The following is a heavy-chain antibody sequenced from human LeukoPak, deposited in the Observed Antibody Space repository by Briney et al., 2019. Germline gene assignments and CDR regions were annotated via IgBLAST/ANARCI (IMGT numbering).Heavy chain of an antibody. CDR3: AQWSRIDY. D-gene: IGHD2-15*01. CDR2: ISGGGSST. CDR1: GFTFNNSG. J-gene: IGHJ4*02. V-gene: IGHV3-23*01. Sequence: GGSLRLSCAASGFTFNNSGMSWVRQAPQKGLEWVSAISGGGSSTYYADSVKGRFTISRDNSKNTLYLQMNSLRAEDTAVYYCAQWSRIDYWGQGTLVTVSS.